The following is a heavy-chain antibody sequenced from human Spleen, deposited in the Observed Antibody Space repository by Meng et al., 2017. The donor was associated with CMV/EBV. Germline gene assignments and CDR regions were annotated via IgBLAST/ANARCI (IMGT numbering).Heavy chain of an antibody. J-gene: IGHJ3*02. D-gene: IGHD2-21*01. CDR1: GFTFSSYA. CDR3: ARDISVLDAFDI. Sequence: GGSLRLSCAASGFTFSSYAMAWVRQAPGKGLEWVSAVSGSGGSTYYADSVKGRFTISRDNSKNTLYLQMNSVRAEDTAVYYCARDISVLDAFDIWGQGTMVTVSS. CDR2: VSGSGGST. V-gene: IGHV3-23*01.